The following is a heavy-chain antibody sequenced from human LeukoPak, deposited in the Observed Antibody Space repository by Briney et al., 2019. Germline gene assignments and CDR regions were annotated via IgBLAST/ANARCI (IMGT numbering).Heavy chain of an antibody. Sequence: PGGSLRLSCAASGFTFSSYSMNWVRQAPGKGLEWVSYISSSSSTIYYADSVKGRFTISRDNAENSLYLQMNSLRAEDTAVYYCARADSSGWSYYYYYYMDVWGKGTTVTVSS. CDR2: ISSSSSTI. CDR3: ARADSSGWSYYYYYYMDV. J-gene: IGHJ6*03. CDR1: GFTFSSYS. V-gene: IGHV3-48*01. D-gene: IGHD6-13*01.